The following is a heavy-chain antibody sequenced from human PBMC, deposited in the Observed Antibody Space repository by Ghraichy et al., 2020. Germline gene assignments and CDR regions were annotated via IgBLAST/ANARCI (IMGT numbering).Heavy chain of an antibody. V-gene: IGHV3-74*01. CDR2: INSDGSST. CDR1: GFTFSSYW. J-gene: IGHJ6*02. D-gene: IGHD3-3*01. Sequence: GESLRLSCAASGFTFSSYWMHWVRQAPGKGLVWVSRINSDGSSTSYADSVKGRFTISRDNAKNTLYLQMNSLRAEDTAVYYCARDLLRFLEWWNGMDVWGQGTTVTVSS. CDR3: ARDLLRFLEWWNGMDV.